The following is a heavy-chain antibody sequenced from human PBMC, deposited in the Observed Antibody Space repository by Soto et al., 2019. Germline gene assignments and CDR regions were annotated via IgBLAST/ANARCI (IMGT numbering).Heavy chain of an antibody. CDR2: IIPILGIA. J-gene: IGHJ6*03. V-gene: IGHV1-69*04. CDR1: GCTFNSYT. D-gene: IGHD1-26*01. CDR3: AREPGRDYPSYMDV. Sequence: SVKVSCKATGCTFNSYTISWVRQAPGQGLEWMGRIIPILGIANYAQRFQGRVTITADKSTSTAYMELSSLRSEDTAVYYCAREPGRDYPSYMDVWGKGTTVTVSS.